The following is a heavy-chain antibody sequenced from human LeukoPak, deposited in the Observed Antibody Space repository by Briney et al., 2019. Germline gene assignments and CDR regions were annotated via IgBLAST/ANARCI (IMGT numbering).Heavy chain of an antibody. J-gene: IGHJ4*02. CDR1: GGSISSSNW. CDR2: IYYSGST. D-gene: IGHD4-17*01. V-gene: IGHV4-4*02. CDR3: AGDYGDYYFDY. Sequence: PSGTLSLTCAVSGGSISSSNWWSWVRQPPGKGLEWIGSIYYSGSTSYNPSLKSRVTISVDTSKNQFSLKLSSVTAADTAVYFCAGDYGDYYFDYWGQGTLVTVSS.